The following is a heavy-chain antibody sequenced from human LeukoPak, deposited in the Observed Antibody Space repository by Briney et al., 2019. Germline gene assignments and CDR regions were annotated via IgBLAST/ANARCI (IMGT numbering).Heavy chain of an antibody. J-gene: IGHJ4*02. CDR2: INPSSDAT. D-gene: IGHD3-10*01. V-gene: IGHV1-2*02. Sequence: GASVKVSCKASGYTFTGYYIHWVRQAPGQGLEWMGWINPSSDATNYAQKFRGRVTVTRDTSISTAYMELSRPRSDDTAVYYCARVGEYGSGSYLVYWGQGTLVTVSS. CDR3: ARVGEYGSGSYLVY. CDR1: GYTFTGYY.